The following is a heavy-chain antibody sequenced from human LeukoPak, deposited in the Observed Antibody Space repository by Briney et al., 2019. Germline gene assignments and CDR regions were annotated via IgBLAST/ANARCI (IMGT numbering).Heavy chain of an antibody. V-gene: IGHV4-61*02. CDR3: ARGDYLDGFDI. CDR1: GDSVSSGTYY. J-gene: IGHJ3*02. D-gene: IGHD4-11*01. Sequence: PSETLSLTCSVSGDSVSSGTYYWNWIRQPAGKGLEWVGRIYPSGTTNSNPSLKSRVTISVDTSKNQFSANLTSVTAADSAMYYCARGDYLDGFDIWGHGTMVTVSS. CDR2: IYPSGTT.